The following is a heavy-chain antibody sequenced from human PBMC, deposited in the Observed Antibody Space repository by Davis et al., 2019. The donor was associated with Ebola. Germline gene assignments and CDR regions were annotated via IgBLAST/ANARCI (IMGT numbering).Heavy chain of an antibody. J-gene: IGHJ4*02. CDR1: EFTFSSYS. D-gene: IGHD3-22*01. Sequence: GGSLRLSCAASEFTFSSYSMNWVRQAPGKGLEWVSYISSSSSTIYYADSVKGRFTISRDNAKNSLYLQMNSLRDEDTAVYYCARVYQIGYYDSSGFSPHFDYWGQGTLVTVSS. CDR2: ISSSSSTI. V-gene: IGHV3-48*02. CDR3: ARVYQIGYYDSSGFSPHFDY.